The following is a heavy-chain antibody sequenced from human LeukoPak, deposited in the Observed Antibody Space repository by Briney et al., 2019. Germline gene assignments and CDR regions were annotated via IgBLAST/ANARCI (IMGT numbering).Heavy chain of an antibody. D-gene: IGHD3-3*01. J-gene: IGHJ4*02. CDR3: ARGGRTIFGVVDLDY. CDR2: IYYSGNT. CDR1: GGSISSYY. V-gene: IGHV4-59*01. Sequence: SETLSLTCTVSGGSISSYYWSWIRQPPGKGLEWIGYIYYSGNTNYNPSLKSRVTISVDTSKNQFSLKLSSVTAADTAVYYCARGGRTIFGVVDLDYWGQGTLVTVSS.